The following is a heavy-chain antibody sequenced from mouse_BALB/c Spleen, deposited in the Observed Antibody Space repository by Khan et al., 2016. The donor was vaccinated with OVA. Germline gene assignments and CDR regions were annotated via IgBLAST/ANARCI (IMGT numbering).Heavy chain of an antibody. V-gene: IGHV1-80*01. CDR2: IYPGDGNT. J-gene: IGHJ3*01. CDR1: GYAFSSYW. Sequence: QVQLKQSGAELVRPGSSVKISCKASGYAFSSYWMNWVKQRPGQGLEWIGQIYPGDGNTHYNGNFKGKATLTADKSSSPAYMQLSSLTSGVSAVYYCARVGDWLAYWGQATLVTVSS. D-gene: IGHD2-13*01. CDR3: ARVGDWLAY.